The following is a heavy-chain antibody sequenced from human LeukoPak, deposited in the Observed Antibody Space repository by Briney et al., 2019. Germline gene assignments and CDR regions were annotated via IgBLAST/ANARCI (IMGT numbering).Heavy chain of an antibody. J-gene: IGHJ4*02. D-gene: IGHD1-20*01. V-gene: IGHV3-21*04. CDR3: ARASITGTTGLVDY. CDR2: VTRSSNYK. CDR1: GFTFSTNS. Sequence: PGGSLRLSCAASGFTFSTNSMNWVRQAPGKGLEWVSSVTRSSNYKYYADSVKGRFTISRDNAKDSLYLQMNSLRAEDTAVYYCARASITGTTGLVDYWGQGTLVTVSS.